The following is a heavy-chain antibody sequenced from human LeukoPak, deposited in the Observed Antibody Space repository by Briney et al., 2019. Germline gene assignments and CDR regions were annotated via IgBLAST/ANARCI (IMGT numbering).Heavy chain of an antibody. CDR3: ARDRSNSWTFDY. CDR2: ITHDGTYK. J-gene: IGHJ4*02. D-gene: IGHD1-26*01. Sequence: GGSLRLSCAASGFTFSNYAMHWVRQAPGKGLEWVAIITHDGTYKNHADSVKGRFTISRDNSKNTLYLQMNSLRAEDTAIYYCARDRSNSWTFDYWGQGTLVTVSS. CDR1: GFTFSNYA. V-gene: IGHV3-30*03.